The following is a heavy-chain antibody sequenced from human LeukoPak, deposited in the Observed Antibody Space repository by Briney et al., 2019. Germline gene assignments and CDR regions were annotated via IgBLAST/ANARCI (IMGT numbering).Heavy chain of an antibody. J-gene: IGHJ4*02. V-gene: IGHV1-69*13. CDR3: ARGPLGGYGSGSQADY. D-gene: IGHD3-10*01. CDR1: GYTFTNYA. Sequence: ASVKVSCKASGYTFTNYAISWVRQAPGQGLEWMGGIIPIFGTANYAQKFQGRVTITADESTSTAYMELYSLRSDDTAVYYCARGPLGGYGSGSQADYWGQGTLVSVSS. CDR2: IIPIFGTA.